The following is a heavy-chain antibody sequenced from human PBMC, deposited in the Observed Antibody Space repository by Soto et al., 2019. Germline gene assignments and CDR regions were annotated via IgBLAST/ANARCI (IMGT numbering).Heavy chain of an antibody. CDR1: GFTVSSNY. Sequence: EVQLVESGGGLVQPGGSLRLSCAASGFTVSSNYMSWVRQAPGKGLEWVSVIYSGGSTYYADSVKGRFTISRDNSKNTLYLQMNSLRAEDTAVYYCARDSGYCSRGSCYYYYGMDVWGQGTTVTVSS. D-gene: IGHD2-15*01. V-gene: IGHV3-66*01. CDR2: IYSGGST. J-gene: IGHJ6*02. CDR3: ARDSGYCSRGSCYYYYGMDV.